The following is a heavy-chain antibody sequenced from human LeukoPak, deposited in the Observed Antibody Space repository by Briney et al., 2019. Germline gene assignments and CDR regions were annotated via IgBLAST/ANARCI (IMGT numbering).Heavy chain of an antibody. Sequence: GASVKVSCKSSGYTFTNYYVHWVRQAPGQGLEWMGIINPSGGSTSYAQKFQGRVTMTRDTSPSTVYMEQSSLRSEDTAVYYGARVTSTYYYDSSGYQDNWFDPWGQGTLVTVSS. V-gene: IGHV1-46*01. D-gene: IGHD3-22*01. J-gene: IGHJ5*02. CDR1: GYTFTNYY. CDR2: INPSGGST. CDR3: ARVTSTYYYDSSGYQDNWFDP.